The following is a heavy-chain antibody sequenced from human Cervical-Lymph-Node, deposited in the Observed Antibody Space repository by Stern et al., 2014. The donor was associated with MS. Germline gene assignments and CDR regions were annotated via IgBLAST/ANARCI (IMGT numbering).Heavy chain of an antibody. D-gene: IGHD3-22*01. Sequence: QLLESGPEVKKPGTSVKVSCKASGFTFTSSAVQWVRQARGQRLEWIGWIVDGRGDTNYAQKFKDRDNISRDMSTSTAYMELSSLRSEDTAVYYCAAEPMYYSDSVGAFDIWGQGTMVTVSS. V-gene: IGHV1-58*01. J-gene: IGHJ3*02. CDR2: IVDGRGDT. CDR1: GFTFTSSA. CDR3: AAEPMYYSDSVGAFDI.